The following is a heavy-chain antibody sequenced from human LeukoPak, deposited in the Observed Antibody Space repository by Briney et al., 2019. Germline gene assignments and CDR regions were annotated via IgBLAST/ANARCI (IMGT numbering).Heavy chain of an antibody. D-gene: IGHD1-26*01. CDR1: GASISSYY. J-gene: IGHJ4*02. CDR3: ARGEAGTTTDFDY. V-gene: IGHV4-59*01. Sequence: SETLSLTCTVSGASISSYYWNWIRQPPGKGLEWIGHIYYSGSTNYNPSLKSRVTISLDTSKNQFSLKLSSVTAADTAVYYCARGEAGTTTDFDYWGQGTLVTVSS. CDR2: IYYSGST.